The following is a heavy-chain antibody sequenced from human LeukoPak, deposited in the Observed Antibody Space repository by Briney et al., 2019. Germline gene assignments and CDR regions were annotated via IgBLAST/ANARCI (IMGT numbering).Heavy chain of an antibody. CDR3: ARDRYYASGSYNWFDP. D-gene: IGHD3-10*01. Sequence: GGSPRLSCAASGFTFSDYSMSWIRQAPGKGLEWVSYISTSSSYTNYADSVKGRFTISRDNAKNSLYLQMNSLRAEDTAVYYCARDRYYASGSYNWFDPWGQGTLVTVSS. V-gene: IGHV3-11*05. J-gene: IGHJ5*02. CDR2: ISTSSSYT. CDR1: GFTFSDYS.